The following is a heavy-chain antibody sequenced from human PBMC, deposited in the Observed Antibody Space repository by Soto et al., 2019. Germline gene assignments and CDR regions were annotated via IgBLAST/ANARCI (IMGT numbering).Heavy chain of an antibody. CDR2: FDPEDGEA. CDR3: ATMHRDYYYMDV. V-gene: IGHV1-24*01. D-gene: IGHD2-21*01. CDR1: GYTLTELS. Sequence: GASVKVSCKVPGYTLTELSMHWVRQAPGKGLEWMGGFDPEDGEAIYAQKFQGRVTMTEDTSTDTAYMELSSLRSEDTAVYYCATMHRDYYYMDVWGKGTTVTVSS. J-gene: IGHJ6*03.